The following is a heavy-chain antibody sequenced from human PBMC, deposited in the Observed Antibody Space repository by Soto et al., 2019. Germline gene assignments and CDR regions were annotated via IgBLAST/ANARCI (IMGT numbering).Heavy chain of an antibody. Sequence: EVQLVQSGAEVKEPGESLKISCKGSGYSFTKYWIGWVRQMPGKGLEWMAIIYPDESDTRYSPSFQGQVTISAHKSISSAYLQWSSLQASDTAMYYCVRMGFSGGGYLSYYYYGMDIWGQGTTVTVSS. J-gene: IGHJ6*02. V-gene: IGHV5-51*03. D-gene: IGHD5-12*01. CDR1: GYSFTKYW. CDR3: VRMGFSGGGYLSYYYYGMDI. CDR2: IYPDESDT.